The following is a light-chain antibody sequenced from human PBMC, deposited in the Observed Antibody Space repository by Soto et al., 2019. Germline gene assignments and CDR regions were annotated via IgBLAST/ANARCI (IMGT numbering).Light chain of an antibody. Sequence: DIVLTQSPATLSLSPGERATLSCRSSQSVGTYLAWYQQTPGQPPRLLIYDASNRATGIPARFSGSGSGTDFTLTISSLEPEDFAVYYCQQRTNWPRMYTFGQGTKLEIK. CDR2: DAS. V-gene: IGKV3-11*01. CDR3: QQRTNWPRMYT. J-gene: IGKJ2*01. CDR1: QSVGTY.